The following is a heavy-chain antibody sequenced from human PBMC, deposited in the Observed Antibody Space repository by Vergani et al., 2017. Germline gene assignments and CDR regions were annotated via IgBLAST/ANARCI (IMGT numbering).Heavy chain of an antibody. CDR3: ARDRFSGGSCYPNWFDP. CDR1: GYTFTSYA. J-gene: IGHJ5*02. V-gene: IGHV1-3*01. CDR2: INAGNGNT. D-gene: IGHD2-15*01. Sequence: QVQLVQSGAEVKKPGASVKVSCKASGYTFTSYAMHWVRQAPGQRLEWMGWINAGNGNTKYSQKFQGRVTITRDTSASTAYMELSSLRAEDTAVYYCARDRFSGGSCYPNWFDPWGQGTLVTVSS.